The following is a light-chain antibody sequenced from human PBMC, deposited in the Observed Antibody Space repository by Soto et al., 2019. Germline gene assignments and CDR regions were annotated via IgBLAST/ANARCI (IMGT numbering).Light chain of an antibody. CDR2: DAS. Sequence: EIIMTQSPATLSVSPGERATLSCRASQSIGSDLAWYQQKPGQPPRVLIYDASTRATGVPARFSGSGSGTEFTLTISSLQSEDFAVYYCQQYSFWYTFGQGTKLEIK. CDR1: QSIGSD. J-gene: IGKJ2*01. V-gene: IGKV3-15*01. CDR3: QQYSFWYT.